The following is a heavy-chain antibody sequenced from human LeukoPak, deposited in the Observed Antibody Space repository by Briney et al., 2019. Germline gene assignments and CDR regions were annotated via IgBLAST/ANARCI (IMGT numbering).Heavy chain of an antibody. CDR2: IYYSGNT. Sequence: SETLSLTCTVSGDSISRYYWSWIRQSPGKGLEWIGYIYYSGNTNYNPSLKSRVTISVDTSKNQISLKLTSVTAADTALYYCARSQFSGNWFDPWGQGTLVTVSS. J-gene: IGHJ5*02. CDR1: GDSISRYY. V-gene: IGHV4-59*01. CDR3: ARSQFSGNWFDP.